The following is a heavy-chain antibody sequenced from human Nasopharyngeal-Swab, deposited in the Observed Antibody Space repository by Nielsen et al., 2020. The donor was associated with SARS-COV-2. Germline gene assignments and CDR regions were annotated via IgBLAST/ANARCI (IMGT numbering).Heavy chain of an antibody. V-gene: IGHV3-30*02. Sequence: GESLKISCAASGFTFSSYGMHWVRQAPGKGLEWVAFIRYDGSNKYYADSVKGRFTISRDNSKNTLYLQMNSLRAEDTAVYYCARDPKYYYYYGMDVWGQGTTVTVSS. J-gene: IGHJ6*02. CDR2: IRYDGSNK. CDR3: ARDPKYYYYYGMDV. CDR1: GFTFSSYG.